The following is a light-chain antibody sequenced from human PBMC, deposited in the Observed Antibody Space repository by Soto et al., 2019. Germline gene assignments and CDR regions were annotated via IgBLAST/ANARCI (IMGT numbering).Light chain of an antibody. CDR1: QSVSSS. CDR2: GAS. V-gene: IGKV3-15*01. Sequence: EIVMTQPPAPLSVSPGERATLSCTASQSVSSSVAWYQRRPGQAPRLLIYGASTRATGIPAKFSGSGSGTEFTLTISILQSEDFAVYYCQQYNNWPPITCGQGTRLEIK. J-gene: IGKJ5*01. CDR3: QQYNNWPPIT.